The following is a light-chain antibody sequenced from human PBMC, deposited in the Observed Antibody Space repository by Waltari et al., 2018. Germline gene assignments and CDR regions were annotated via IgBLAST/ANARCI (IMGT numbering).Light chain of an antibody. Sequence: QLVLTQSPSASASLGASVKLTCTLSSGHSSNVIAWLPEQPGKGPRYLMKVNSDGSHSKGDEIPARFSGSSSGAERYLTISSLQSEDEADYYCQTGGHGTWVFGGGTKLTVL. CDR1: SGHSSNV. CDR2: VNSDGSH. V-gene: IGLV4-69*01. CDR3: QTGGHGTWV. J-gene: IGLJ3*02.